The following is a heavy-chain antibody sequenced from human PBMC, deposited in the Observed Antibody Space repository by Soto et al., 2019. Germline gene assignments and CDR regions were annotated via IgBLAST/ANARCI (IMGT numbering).Heavy chain of an antibody. J-gene: IGHJ6*02. CDR3: SKLKNHYYYGLDV. Sequence: SETLSLTCTVYGGSFSAYYWTWIRQSPGKGLEWIGAINQSGSTTYNPSLRSRVTISVDMSKNQLSLSLSSVTAADTAVYYCSKLKNHYYYGLDVWGQGSTVTVSS. CDR1: GGSFSAYY. CDR2: INQSGST. V-gene: IGHV4-34*01.